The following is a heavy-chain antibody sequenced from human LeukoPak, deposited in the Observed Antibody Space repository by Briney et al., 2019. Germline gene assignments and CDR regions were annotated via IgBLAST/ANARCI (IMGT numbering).Heavy chain of an antibody. CDR2: ISAYNGNT. Sequence: ATVKVSCKASGYTFTSYGISWVRQAPGQGLEWMGWISAYNGNTNYAQKLQGRVTMTTDTSTSTAYMELRSLRSDDTAVYYCARAPSYDSSGYYYSLWGQGTLVTASS. V-gene: IGHV1-18*01. CDR3: ARAPSYDSSGYYYSL. J-gene: IGHJ4*02. CDR1: GYTFTSYG. D-gene: IGHD3-22*01.